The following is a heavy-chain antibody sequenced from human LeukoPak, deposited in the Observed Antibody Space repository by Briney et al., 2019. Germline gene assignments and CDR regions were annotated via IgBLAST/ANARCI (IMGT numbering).Heavy chain of an antibody. Sequence: GGSLRLSCAASGFTFVTYWMHWVRQAPGKGLVWVSRINSDGSSTSYADSVKGRFTISRDNAKNTLYLQMNSLRAKDTAVYYCARSMVRGDIWGQGTMVTVSS. V-gene: IGHV3-74*01. D-gene: IGHD3-10*01. CDR1: GFTFVTYW. CDR3: ARSMVRGDI. CDR2: INSDGSST. J-gene: IGHJ3*02.